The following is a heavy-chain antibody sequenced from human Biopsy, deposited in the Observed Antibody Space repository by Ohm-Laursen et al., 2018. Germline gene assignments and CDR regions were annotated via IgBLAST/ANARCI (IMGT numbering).Heavy chain of an antibody. D-gene: IGHD3-3*01. Sequence: TLSLTCSVSGGSIISYYWTWIRQPPGKGLEWIGHVYNGGITNYNPSLKSRVTISKDTPKNQFSLQVNSVTAADTAVYYCARTPRDSFWSGSYKRGLWFDPWGRGTLVIVSS. J-gene: IGHJ5*02. CDR3: ARTPRDSFWSGSYKRGLWFDP. CDR1: GGSIISYY. V-gene: IGHV4-59*01. CDR2: VYNGGIT.